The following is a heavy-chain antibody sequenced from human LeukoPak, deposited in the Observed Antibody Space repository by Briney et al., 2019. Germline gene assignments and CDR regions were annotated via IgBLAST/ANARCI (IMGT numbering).Heavy chain of an antibody. Sequence: LAGGSLRLSCAASGFTFNTYSINWVRQAPGKGLEWVSGISGSGGNTLHADSVKGRFTISRDNSKSTLFLQMSSLRAEDTAVYYCAKRDYSDTSTYSPLFDSWGQGTLVTVSS. CDR1: GFTFNTYS. V-gene: IGHV3-23*01. D-gene: IGHD3-22*01. CDR2: ISGSGGNT. J-gene: IGHJ4*02. CDR3: AKRDYSDTSTYSPLFDS.